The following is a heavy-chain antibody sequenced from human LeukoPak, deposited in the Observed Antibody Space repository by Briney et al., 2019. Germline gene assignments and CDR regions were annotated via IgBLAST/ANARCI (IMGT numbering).Heavy chain of an antibody. J-gene: IGHJ4*02. CDR2: IYYSGST. CDR1: GGSISSSSYY. V-gene: IGHV4-39*01. Sequence: SETLSLTCTVSGGSISSSSYYWGWIRQPPGKGLEWIGSIYYSGSTYYNPSLKSLVTISVDTSKNQFSLKLSSVTAADTAVYYCARMESGIAVAGIIDYWGQGTLVTVSS. CDR3: ARMESGIAVAGIIDY. D-gene: IGHD6-19*01.